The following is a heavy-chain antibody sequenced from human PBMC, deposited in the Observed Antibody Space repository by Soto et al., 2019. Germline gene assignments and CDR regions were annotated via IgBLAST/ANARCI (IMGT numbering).Heavy chain of an antibody. CDR3: AKRWGDSGWGDFDS. CDR2: ISHSDHST. Sequence: EVQLLESGGGLVQPGGSLRLSCAASGFPFSRCAMNWVRQAPGKGLEWVSTISHSDHSTYYADSVKGRFTVSRDNSENRLYLQMNSLRAEDTAIYYCAKRWGDSGWGDFDSWGQGTLVTVSS. J-gene: IGHJ4*02. CDR1: GFPFSRCA. D-gene: IGHD6-19*01. V-gene: IGHV3-23*01.